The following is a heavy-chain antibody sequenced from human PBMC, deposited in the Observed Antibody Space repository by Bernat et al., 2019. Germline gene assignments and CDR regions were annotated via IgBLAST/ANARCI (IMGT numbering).Heavy chain of an antibody. CDR1: GFTFSSYA. V-gene: IGHV3-23*01. D-gene: IGHD3-9*01. CDR2: ISGSGGST. CDR3: AKVGSQGRYFDQLGFDY. J-gene: IGHJ4*02. Sequence: EVQLLESGGGLVQPGGSLRLSCAASGFTFSSYAMSWVRQAPGKGLEWVSAISGSGGSTYYADSVKGRLTISRDNSKNTLYLQMNSLRAEDTAVYYCAKVGSQGRYFDQLGFDYWGQGTLVTVSS.